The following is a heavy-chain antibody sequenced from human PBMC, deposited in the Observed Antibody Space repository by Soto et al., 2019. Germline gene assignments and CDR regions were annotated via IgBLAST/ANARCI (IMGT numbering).Heavy chain of an antibody. D-gene: IGHD6-19*01. CDR3: ARHVVVSAYSSGWYEPQYYYYGMDV. CDR2: IYYSGST. V-gene: IGHV4-39*01. J-gene: IGHJ6*02. CDR1: GGSISSSSYY. Sequence: SETLSLTCTVSGGSISSSSYYWGWIRQPPGKGLEWIGSIYYSGSTYYNPSLKSRVTISVDTSKNQFSLKLSSVTAADTAVYYCARHVVVSAYSSGWYEPQYYYYGMDVWGQGTTVTVSS.